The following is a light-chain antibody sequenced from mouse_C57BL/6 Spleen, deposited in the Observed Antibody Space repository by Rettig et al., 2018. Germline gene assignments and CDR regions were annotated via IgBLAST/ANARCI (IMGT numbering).Light chain of an antibody. V-gene: IGKV6-23*01. CDR3: QQYSSYRT. J-gene: IGKJ1*01. CDR1: QDVGTA. Sequence: DIVMTQSHKFMSTSVGDRVSITCKASQDVGTAVAWYQQKPGQSPKLLIYWASTRLTGVPDRITGSGSGTDFTLTISNVQSEDLADYFCQQYSSYRTFGGGTKLEIK. CDR2: WAS.